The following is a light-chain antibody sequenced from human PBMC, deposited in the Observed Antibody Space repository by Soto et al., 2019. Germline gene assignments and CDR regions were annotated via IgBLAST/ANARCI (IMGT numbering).Light chain of an antibody. V-gene: IGLV2-14*01. Sequence: QSVLTQPASVSGSPGQSITISCTGTSSDVGGYNYVSWYQQHPGKAPKLMIYDVSNRPSGVSNRFSGSKSGNTASLTISGLQAEDEADYTSSSFYVFGTGTKVTVL. CDR2: DVS. CDR1: SSDVGGYNY. J-gene: IGLJ1*01. CDR3: SSFYV.